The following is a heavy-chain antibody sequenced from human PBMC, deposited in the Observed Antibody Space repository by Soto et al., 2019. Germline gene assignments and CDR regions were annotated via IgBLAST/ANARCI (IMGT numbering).Heavy chain of an antibody. CDR1: GGTFSSYA. Sequence: QVQLVQSGAEVKKPESSVKVSCKASGGTFSSYAISWVRQAPGQGLEWMGGIIPIFGTANYAQKVQGRVTITADKSTSTAYMELSSLRSEDTAVYYCARDRDGYTHKYGMDVWGQGTTVTVSS. CDR3: ARDRDGYTHKYGMDV. D-gene: IGHD6-25*01. J-gene: IGHJ6*02. V-gene: IGHV1-69*06. CDR2: IIPIFGTA.